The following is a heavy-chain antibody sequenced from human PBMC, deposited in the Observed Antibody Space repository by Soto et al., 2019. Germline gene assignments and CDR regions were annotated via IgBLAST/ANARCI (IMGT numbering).Heavy chain of an antibody. CDR3: ARGYGGPIGWFDP. Sequence: QVQLVQSGAEVKKPGASVKVSCKASGYTFTSYAMHWVRQAPGQRLEWMGWINAGNGNTKYSQKFRGRVTITRDTSASTAYVELRSLRSEDTAVYYCARGYGGPIGWFDPWGQGTLVTVSS. CDR2: INAGNGNT. D-gene: IGHD3-16*01. CDR1: GYTFTSYA. J-gene: IGHJ5*02. V-gene: IGHV1-3*01.